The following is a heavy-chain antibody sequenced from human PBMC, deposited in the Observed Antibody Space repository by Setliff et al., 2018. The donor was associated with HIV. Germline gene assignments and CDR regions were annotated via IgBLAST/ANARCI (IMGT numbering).Heavy chain of an antibody. CDR2: IIPLLDRT. CDR3: ARGGGSNCYFFDS. CDR1: GGTFSNNA. Sequence: ASVKVSCKASGGTFSNNAINWVRQAPGHGLEWMGKIIPLLDRTHYVQKFQGRVTFSADESTTTAYMELRSLKYEDAAVYYCARGGGSNCYFFDSWGQGTLVTVSS. V-gene: IGHV1-69*11. J-gene: IGHJ4*02. D-gene: IGHD3-22*01.